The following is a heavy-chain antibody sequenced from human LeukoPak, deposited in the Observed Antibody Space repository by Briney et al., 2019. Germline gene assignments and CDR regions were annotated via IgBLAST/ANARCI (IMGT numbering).Heavy chain of an antibody. CDR3: ASGGLVDTAMVSFVDY. D-gene: IGHD5-18*01. J-gene: IGHJ4*02. Sequence: ASVKVSCKASGYTFTSYYMHWVRQAPGRGLEWMGIINPSGGSTSYAQKFQGRVTMTRDTSTSTVYMELSSLRSEDTAVYYCASGGLVDTAMVSFVDYWGQGTLVTVSS. V-gene: IGHV1-46*01. CDR2: INPSGGST. CDR1: GYTFTSYY.